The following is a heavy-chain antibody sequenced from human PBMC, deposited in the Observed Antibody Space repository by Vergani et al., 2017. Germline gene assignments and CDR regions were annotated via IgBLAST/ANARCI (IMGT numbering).Heavy chain of an antibody. V-gene: IGHV4-61*02. Sequence: QVQLQESGPGLVKPSQTLSLTCTVSGASINNDFYYWHWIRQPAGKGLEWIGRIYVSGITDYNSSLQSRVSMSVDTSKNQFSLTLTSVTAADTAVYYCARDNKQHRPRAFYLWGQGTMVTVSS. CDR1: GASINNDFYY. J-gene: IGHJ3*01. D-gene: IGHD2/OR15-2a*01. CDR2: IYVSGIT. CDR3: ARDNKQHRPRAFYL.